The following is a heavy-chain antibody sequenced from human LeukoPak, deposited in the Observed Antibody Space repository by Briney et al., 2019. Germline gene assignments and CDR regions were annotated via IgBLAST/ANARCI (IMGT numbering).Heavy chain of an antibody. V-gene: IGHV3-74*01. CDR1: GFTFNAHW. J-gene: IGHJ6*03. Sequence: PGGSLRLSCAASGFTFNAHWMHWVRQAPGTGLVWVSRINTDGTKTLYADSVKGRFIISRDNAKNTLYLQMNTLRTDDTAVYYCTRGQVADYYYYYMDVWGKGTTVTVSS. CDR2: INTDGTKT. CDR3: TRGQVADYYYYYMDV.